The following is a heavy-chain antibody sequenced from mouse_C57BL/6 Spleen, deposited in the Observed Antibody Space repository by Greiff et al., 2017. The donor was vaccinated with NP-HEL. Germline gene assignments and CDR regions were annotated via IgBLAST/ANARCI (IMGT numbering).Heavy chain of an antibody. Sequence: VKLVESGPGLVQPSQSLSITCTVSGFSLTRYGVHWVRQSPGKGLEWLGVIWSGGSTDYNAAFISRLSISKDNSKSQVFFKMNSLQADDTAIYYCAKSIEGGAMDYWGQGTSVTVSS. CDR2: IWSGGST. J-gene: IGHJ4*01. CDR1: GFSLTRYG. V-gene: IGHV2-2*01. CDR3: AKSIEGGAMDY.